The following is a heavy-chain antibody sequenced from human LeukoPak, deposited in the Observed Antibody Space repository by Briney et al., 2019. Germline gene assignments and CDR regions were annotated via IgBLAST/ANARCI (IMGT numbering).Heavy chain of an antibody. CDR2: INAGNGNT. D-gene: IGHD3-22*01. Sequence: GGSLRLSCAASAFTFTSYAMHWVRQAPGQRLEWMGWINAGNGNTKYSQKFQGRVTITRDTSASTTYMELSSLRSEDTAVYYCARSRTMIVAGSVGYWGQGTLVTVSS. CDR1: AFTFTSYA. J-gene: IGHJ4*02. V-gene: IGHV1-3*01. CDR3: ARSRTMIVAGSVGY.